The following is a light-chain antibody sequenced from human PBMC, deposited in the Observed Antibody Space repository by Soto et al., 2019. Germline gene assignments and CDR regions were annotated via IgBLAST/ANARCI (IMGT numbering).Light chain of an antibody. Sequence: EIVMTQSPASLSVSPGEGGTLSSRASQSASSSLAWYQKKPGQAPRLLIYGASTRATGIPARFSGSGSGTEFTLTISSLQSEDLAVYDGQQYHNWPPITFGQGTRLEIK. J-gene: IGKJ5*01. CDR1: QSASSS. CDR2: GAS. CDR3: QQYHNWPPIT. V-gene: IGKV3-15*01.